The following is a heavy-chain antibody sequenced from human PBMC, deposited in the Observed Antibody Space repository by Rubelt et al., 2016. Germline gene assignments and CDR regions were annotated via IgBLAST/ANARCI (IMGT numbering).Heavy chain of an antibody. CDR2: IWYDGSNK. D-gene: IGHD5-18*01. Sequence: QVQLAESGGGVVQPGMSLRLSCAASGFTFSSYGMHWVRQAPGQGLEWVAVIWYDGSNKYYADSVKGRFTISRDNSKNTLYPQMNSLRAEDTAGYYCARGEYSYGYGYYFDYWGQGTLVTVSS. J-gene: IGHJ4*02. CDR1: GFTFSSYG. CDR3: ARGEYSYGYGYYFDY. V-gene: IGHV3-33*01.